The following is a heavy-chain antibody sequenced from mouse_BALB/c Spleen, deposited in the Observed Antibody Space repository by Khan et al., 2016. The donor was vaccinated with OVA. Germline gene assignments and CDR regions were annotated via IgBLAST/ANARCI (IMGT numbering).Heavy chain of an antibody. D-gene: IGHD1-1*01. CDR3: ARIKKIVATYFDY. V-gene: IGHV1S81*02. CDR2: TNPTNGRT. CDR1: GYTFTSYW. Sequence: VKLMESGAELVKAGASVKMSRKASGYTFTSYWMHWVKQRLGQGLEWFAETNPTNGRTYYNEKFKSKATLTVDKSSSTAYMLLSGPTFEDSAVYYCARIKKIVATYFDYWGQGTTLTVSS. J-gene: IGHJ2*01.